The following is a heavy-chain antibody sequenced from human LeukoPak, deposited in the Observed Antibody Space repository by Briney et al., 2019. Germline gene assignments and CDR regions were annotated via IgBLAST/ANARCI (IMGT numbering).Heavy chain of an antibody. D-gene: IGHD5-18*01. V-gene: IGHV4-34*01. Sequence: SETLSLTCAVYGGSFSGYYWSWIRQPPGKGLEWIGEINHSGSTNYNPSLKSRVTISVDTSKNQFSLKLSSVTAADTAVYYCARAGTAMAVDYWGQGTLVTVSS. CDR2: INHSGST. CDR3: ARAGTAMAVDY. J-gene: IGHJ4*02. CDR1: GGSFSGYY.